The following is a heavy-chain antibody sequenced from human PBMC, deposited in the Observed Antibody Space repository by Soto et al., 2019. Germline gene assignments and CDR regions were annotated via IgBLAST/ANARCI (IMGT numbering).Heavy chain of an antibody. Sequence: EVQLLESGGGLVQPGGSLRLSCAASGFTFSSYAMSWVRQAPGKGLEWVSAISGSGGSTYYADSVKGRFTISRDNSQNTLYREKNRLRAEDTAVYYCAKDTPPPLDVSYYYGMDVWGQGTTVTVSS. CDR3: AKDTPPPLDVSYYYGMDV. V-gene: IGHV3-23*01. CDR2: ISGSGGST. D-gene: IGHD2-15*01. CDR1: GFTFSSYA. J-gene: IGHJ6*02.